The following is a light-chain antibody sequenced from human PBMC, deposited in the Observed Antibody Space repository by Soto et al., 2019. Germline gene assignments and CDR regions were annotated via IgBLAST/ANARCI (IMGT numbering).Light chain of an antibody. Sequence: EIVLTQSPGTLSLSPGERATLSCRASQSVSSSYLAWCQQKPGQAPRLLIYAASSRATGIPDRFGGSGSGTDFTLTISRLEPEDFAVYYCQQYGDSFTFGGGTKVEIK. V-gene: IGKV3-20*01. CDR3: QQYGDSFT. CDR1: QSVSSSY. CDR2: AAS. J-gene: IGKJ4*01.